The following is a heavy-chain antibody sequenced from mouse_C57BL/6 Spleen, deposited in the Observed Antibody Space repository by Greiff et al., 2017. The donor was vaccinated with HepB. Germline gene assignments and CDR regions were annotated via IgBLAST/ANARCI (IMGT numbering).Heavy chain of an antibody. CDR3: ARRGYSNYFDY. J-gene: IGHJ2*01. CDR2: SRNKANDYTT. CDR1: GFTFSDFY. V-gene: IGHV7-1*01. Sequence: EVQLVESGGGLVQSGRSLRLSCATSGFTFSDFYMEWVRQAPGKGLEWIAASRNKANDYTTEYSASVKGRFIVSRDTSQSILYLQMNALRAEDTAIYYCARRGYSNYFDYWGQGTTLTVSS. D-gene: IGHD2-5*01.